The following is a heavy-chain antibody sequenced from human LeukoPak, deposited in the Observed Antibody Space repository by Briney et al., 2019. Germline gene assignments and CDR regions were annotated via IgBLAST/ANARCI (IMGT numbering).Heavy chain of an antibody. CDR3: AREGGYCSSTSCYNGLGAFDI. CDR2: INHSGST. CDR1: GGSFSGYY. J-gene: IGHJ3*02. D-gene: IGHD2-2*02. V-gene: IGHV4-34*01. Sequence: SETLSLTCAVYGGSFSGYYWSWIRQPPGKGREWIGEINHSGSTNYNPSLKSRVTISVDTSKNQFSLKLSSVTAADTAVYYCAREGGYCSSTSCYNGLGAFDIWGQGTMVTVSS.